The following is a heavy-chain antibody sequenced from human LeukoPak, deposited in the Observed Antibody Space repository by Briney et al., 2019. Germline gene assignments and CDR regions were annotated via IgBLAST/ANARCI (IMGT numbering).Heavy chain of an antibody. Sequence: GGSLRLSCTASGFTFSNHAMAWVRQAPGKGLEWVWVVRGNNADTSYADSVKGRFTISRDNSKNTLNLQMNNLRPDDTAIYYCATSGYLGYDHPSWGQGALVTVSS. V-gene: IGHV3-23*01. CDR3: ATSGYLGYDHPS. CDR1: GFTFSNHA. D-gene: IGHD5-12*01. J-gene: IGHJ5*02. CDR2: VRGNNADT.